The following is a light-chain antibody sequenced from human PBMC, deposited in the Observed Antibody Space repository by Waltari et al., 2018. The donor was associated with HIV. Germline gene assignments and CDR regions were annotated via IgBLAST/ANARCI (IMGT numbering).Light chain of an antibody. V-gene: IGLV2-11*01. CDR2: DVY. Sequence: QSPLTVPRSVSGSPGQSVTISGTVPKVDIGDNDSDYWYQQHPGQAPKLLNYDVYRRPSGVPDRFFGSKSGNTASLTISGLQTEDEADDYCCSYAGTNTLGYVFGTGTEVSV. CDR3: CSYAGTNTLGYV. CDR1: KVDIGDNDS. J-gene: IGLJ1*01.